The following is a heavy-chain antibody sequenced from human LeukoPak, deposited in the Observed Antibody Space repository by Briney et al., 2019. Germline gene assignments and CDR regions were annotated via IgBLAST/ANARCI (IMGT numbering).Heavy chain of an antibody. CDR3: ARDNNDILTGCFDY. CDR2: IYTSGST. V-gene: IGHV4-4*07. CDR1: GGSMTSYY. Sequence: SETLSLTCTVSGGSMTSYYWSWIRQPAGKGLEWIGRIYTSGSTNYNPSLKSRVTMSVDTSKNQFSLELRSVTAADTALYYCARDNNDILTGCFDYWGQGTLVTVSP. D-gene: IGHD3-9*01. J-gene: IGHJ4*02.